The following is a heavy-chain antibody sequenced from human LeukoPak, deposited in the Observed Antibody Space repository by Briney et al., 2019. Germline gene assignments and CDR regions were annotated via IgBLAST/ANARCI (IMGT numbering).Heavy chain of an antibody. Sequence: SVKVSCKASGGTFSTYAISWVRQAPGQGLEWVGRIVPILGTANYAQKFQGRVTMTRDTSTSTVYMELSSLRSEDTAVYYCARGVVFKSSSWYDTWGQGTLVTVSS. CDR3: ARGVVFKSSSWYDT. CDR1: GGTFSTYA. D-gene: IGHD2-15*01. CDR2: IVPILGTA. J-gene: IGHJ5*02. V-gene: IGHV1-69*04.